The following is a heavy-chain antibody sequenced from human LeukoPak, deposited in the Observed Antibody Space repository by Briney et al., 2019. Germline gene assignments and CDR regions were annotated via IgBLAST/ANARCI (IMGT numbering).Heavy chain of an antibody. V-gene: IGHV1-2*02. CDR2: INPNSGDT. CDR3: ARDPHYGDYA. J-gene: IGHJ5*02. Sequence: ASVKVSRKASGYTFTGYYMHWVRQAPGQGLEWMGWINPNSGDTNYAQKFQGRVTMTRDTSISTAYMELSRLRSDDTAVYYCARDPHYGDYAWGQGTLVTVSS. D-gene: IGHD4-17*01. CDR1: GYTFTGYY.